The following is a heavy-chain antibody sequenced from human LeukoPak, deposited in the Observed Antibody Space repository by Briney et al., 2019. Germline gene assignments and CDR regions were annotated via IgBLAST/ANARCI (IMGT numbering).Heavy chain of an antibody. CDR3: ARDQGYYFDY. Sequence: SETLSLTCTVSGGSISSYYWSWIRQPPGKGLEWIGYIYYSGSTYYNPSLKSRVTMSLDTSKNQFSLKLSSVTAADTAVYYCARDQGYYFDYWGQGTLVIVSS. V-gene: IGHV4-59*12. CDR1: GGSISSYY. CDR2: IYYSGST. J-gene: IGHJ4*02.